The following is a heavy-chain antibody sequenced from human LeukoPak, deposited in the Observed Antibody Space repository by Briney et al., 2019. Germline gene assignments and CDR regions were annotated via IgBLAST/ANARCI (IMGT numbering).Heavy chain of an antibody. CDR1: GFTFSSYE. CDR2: ISSSGSTI. CDR3: AELGITMIGGV. D-gene: IGHD3-10*02. Sequence: PGGSLRLSCAASGFTFSSYEMNWVRQAPRKGLEWVSYISSSGSTIYYADSVKGRFTISRDNAKNSLYLQMISLRAEDTSVYYCAELGITMIGGVWGKGTTVTISS. V-gene: IGHV3-48*03. J-gene: IGHJ6*04.